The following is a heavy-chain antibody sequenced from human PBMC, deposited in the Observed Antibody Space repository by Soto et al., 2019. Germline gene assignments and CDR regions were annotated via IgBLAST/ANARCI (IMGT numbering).Heavy chain of an antibody. CDR3: GKGGYDTFGYYLRSFDC. Sequence: EVQLLESGGGFVQPGGSPRLSCEASGFTFSTNAMSGVLQAPGVGLEVVSLMSGSGNTKYYADSVKVRFTISRDNSMTTLYMQMNSRRAEDTPVYYCGKGGYDTFGYYLRSFDCWGQGPLVTVS. CDR2: MSGSGNTK. CDR1: GFTFSTNA. V-gene: IGHV3-23*01. D-gene: IGHD3-3*01. J-gene: IGHJ4*02.